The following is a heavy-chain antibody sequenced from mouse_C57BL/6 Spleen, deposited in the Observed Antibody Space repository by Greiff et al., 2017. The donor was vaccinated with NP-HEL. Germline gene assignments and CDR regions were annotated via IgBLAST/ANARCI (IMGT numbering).Heavy chain of an antibody. J-gene: IGHJ2*01. CDR1: GISITTGNYR. D-gene: IGHD4-1*01. Sequence: VQLQQSGPGLVKPSQTVFLTCSVTGISITTGNYRWSWIRQFPGNKLEWIGYIYYSGTITYNPSLTSRTTITRDTPKNQFFLEMNSLTAEDTATYYCARDGNWDGYFDYWGQGTTLTVSS. CDR2: IYYSGTI. CDR3: ARDGNWDGYFDY. V-gene: IGHV3-5*01.